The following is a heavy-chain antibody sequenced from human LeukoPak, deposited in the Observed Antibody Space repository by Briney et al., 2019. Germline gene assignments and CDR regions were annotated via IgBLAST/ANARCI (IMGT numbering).Heavy chain of an antibody. D-gene: IGHD3-10*01. J-gene: IGHJ4*02. V-gene: IGHV3-33*01. CDR3: ARDVGNFGSGSAQFDL. CDR1: GFTFSSYG. CDR2: IWYDGSKK. Sequence: GGSLRLSCIASGFTFSSYGFHWVRQAPGKGLEWVAVIWYDGSKKYYADSVEGRFTISRDDSKNTLYLQMNSLRDEDTALYSCARDVGNFGSGSAQFDLWGQGTQVIVSS.